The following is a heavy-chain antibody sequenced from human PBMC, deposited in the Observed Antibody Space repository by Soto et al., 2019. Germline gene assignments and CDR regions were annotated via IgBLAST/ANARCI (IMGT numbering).Heavy chain of an antibody. CDR2: IIPILGIA. D-gene: IGHD6-19*01. J-gene: IGHJ4*02. Sequence: QVQLVQSGAEVKKPGSSVKVSCKASGGTFSSYTISWVRQAPGQGLEWMGRIIPILGIANYAQKFQGRVTINADKSTSTAYMELSSLRSEDRGVYYCARKSVAGTEYWGQGTLVTGSS. V-gene: IGHV1-69*02. CDR3: ARKSVAGTEY. CDR1: GGTFSSYT.